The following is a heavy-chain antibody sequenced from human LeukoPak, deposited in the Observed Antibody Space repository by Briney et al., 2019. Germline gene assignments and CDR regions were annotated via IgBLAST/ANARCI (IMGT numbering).Heavy chain of an antibody. D-gene: IGHD3-16*01. Sequence: PGGSLRLSCAASGFTFSRFWMNWVRQAPGRGLEWVANIDQSGGRNNYADSVKGRFTISRDNAKNSLFLEMSSLRADDTAVYFCARDVEGGTFDIWGQGTTVTVSS. CDR3: ARDVEGGTFDI. CDR2: IDQSGGRN. CDR1: GFTFSRFW. V-gene: IGHV3-7*05. J-gene: IGHJ3*02.